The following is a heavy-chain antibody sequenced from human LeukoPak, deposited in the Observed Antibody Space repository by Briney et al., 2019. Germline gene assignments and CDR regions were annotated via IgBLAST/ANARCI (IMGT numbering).Heavy chain of an antibody. CDR2: IWYDGSKK. CDR3: VKDSGGYYFDY. CDR1: GFTFSDYG. J-gene: IGHJ4*02. V-gene: IGHV3-33*06. D-gene: IGHD3-22*01. Sequence: PGGSLRLSCTTSGFTFSDYGMHRVRQAPGKGLEWVAVIWYDGSKKYYSDSVKGRFTVSRDNSKNTLSLQMNSLRAEDTAVYYCVKDSGGYYFDYWGQGTLVTVSS.